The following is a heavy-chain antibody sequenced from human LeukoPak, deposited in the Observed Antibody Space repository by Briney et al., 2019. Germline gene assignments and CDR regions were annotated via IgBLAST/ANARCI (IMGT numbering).Heavy chain of an antibody. CDR3: AKDRYYDSSGYFGY. V-gene: IGHV3-30*02. CDR1: GFTFSSYG. Sequence: PGGSLRLSCAASGFTFSSYGMHWVRQAPGKGLEWVAFIRYDGSNKYYADSVKGRFTISRDNSKNTLYLQMNSLRAEDTAVYYCAKDRYYDSSGYFGYWGQGTLVTVSP. CDR2: IRYDGSNK. D-gene: IGHD3-22*01. J-gene: IGHJ4*02.